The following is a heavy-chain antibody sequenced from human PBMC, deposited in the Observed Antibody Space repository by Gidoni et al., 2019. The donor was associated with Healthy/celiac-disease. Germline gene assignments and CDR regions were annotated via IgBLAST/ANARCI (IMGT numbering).Heavy chain of an antibody. CDR2: IYYSGST. D-gene: IGHD6-13*01. J-gene: IGHJ4*02. CDR1: VGSISSYY. Sequence: QVQLQESGPGLVKPSETLSLTCTVSVGSISSYYWSWIRQPPGKGLEWIGYIYYSGSTNYNPSLKSRVTISVDTSKNQFSLKLSSVTAADTAVYYCARLGKSSSWSPNYFDYWGQGTLVTVSS. V-gene: IGHV4-59*08. CDR3: ARLGKSSSWSPNYFDY.